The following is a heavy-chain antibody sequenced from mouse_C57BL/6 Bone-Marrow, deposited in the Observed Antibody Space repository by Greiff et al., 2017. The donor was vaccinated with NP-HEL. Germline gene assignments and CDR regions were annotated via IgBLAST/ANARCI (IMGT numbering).Heavy chain of an antibody. CDR3: ARGGSSCGFAY. CDR1: GYSITSGYY. J-gene: IGHJ3*01. Sequence: DVQLQESGPGLVKPSQSLSLTCSVTGYSITSGYYWNWIRQFPGNKLEWMGYISYDGSNNYNPSLKNRISITRDTSKNQFFLKLNSVTTEDTATYYCARGGSSCGFAYWGQGTLVTVSA. V-gene: IGHV3-6*01. CDR2: ISYDGSN. D-gene: IGHD1-1*01.